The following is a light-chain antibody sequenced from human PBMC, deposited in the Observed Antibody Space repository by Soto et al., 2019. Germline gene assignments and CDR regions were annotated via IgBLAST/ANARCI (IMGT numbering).Light chain of an antibody. CDR2: EVS. CDR1: SSDVGSYNL. J-gene: IGLJ1*01. CDR3: CSYAGSSLV. V-gene: IGLV2-23*02. Sequence: QSVLTQPASVSGSPGQSITISCTGTSSDVGSYNLVSWYQQHPGKAPKLMIYEVSKRPSGVSNRFSGSKSGSTASLTISGLQAEDEADYYCCSYAGSSLVFGTGNKVTVL.